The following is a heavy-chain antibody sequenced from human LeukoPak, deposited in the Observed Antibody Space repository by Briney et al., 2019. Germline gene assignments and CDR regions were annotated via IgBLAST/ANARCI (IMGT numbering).Heavy chain of an antibody. Sequence: GGSLRLSCVASGVTFSSYGMHWVRQAPGKGLEWMAFIRYDGSNEYYIDSVKGRFTLSRDNSKNTLYLQMNSLRAEDTAVYYCAKDSAVSGSYPDASDIWGQGTMVTVSS. D-gene: IGHD1-26*01. CDR2: IRYDGSNE. CDR3: AKDSAVSGSYPDASDI. V-gene: IGHV3-30*02. J-gene: IGHJ3*02. CDR1: GVTFSSYG.